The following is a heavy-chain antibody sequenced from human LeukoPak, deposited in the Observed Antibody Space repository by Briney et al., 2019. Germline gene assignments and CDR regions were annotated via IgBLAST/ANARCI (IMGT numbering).Heavy chain of an antibody. CDR1: GYSFTRYW. CDR3: ARNKWELLAFDI. CDR2: IYPGDSDT. J-gene: IGHJ3*02. D-gene: IGHD1-26*01. V-gene: IGHV5-51*01. Sequence: GESLKTSCKGSGYSFTRYWLGWVRQMPGKGLEWMGIIYPGDSDTRYSPSFQGQVTISADKSISTAYLQWSSLKASDTAMYYCARNKWELLAFDIWGQGTMVTVSS.